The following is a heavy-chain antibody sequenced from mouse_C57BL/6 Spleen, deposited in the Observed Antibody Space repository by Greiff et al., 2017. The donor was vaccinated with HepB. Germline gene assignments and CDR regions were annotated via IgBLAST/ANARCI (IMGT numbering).Heavy chain of an antibody. V-gene: IGHV1-15*01. CDR3: TRDTTVVATDAMDY. J-gene: IGHJ4*01. D-gene: IGHD1-1*01. CDR2: IDPETGGT. Sequence: QVQLQQSGAELVRPGASVTLSCKASGYTFTDYEMHWVKQTPVHGLGWIGAIDPETGGTAYNQKFKGKAILTADKSSSTAYMELRSLTSEYSAVYYCTRDTTVVATDAMDYWGQGTSVTVSS. CDR1: GYTFTDYE.